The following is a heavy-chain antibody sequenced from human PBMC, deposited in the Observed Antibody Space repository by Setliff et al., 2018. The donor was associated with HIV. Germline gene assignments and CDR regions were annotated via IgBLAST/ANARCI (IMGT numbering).Heavy chain of an antibody. CDR3: ARGSSYGY. D-gene: IGHD4-17*01. Sequence: PSETLSLTCAVYGGSFSGYYWSWIRQPPGKGLEWIGEIDHSGSTNYNPSLKSRVTISVDTSKNQFSLKLNSVTAADTAVHYCARGSSYGYWGQGTLVTV. CDR1: GGSFSGYY. V-gene: IGHV4-34*01. J-gene: IGHJ4*02. CDR2: IDHSGST.